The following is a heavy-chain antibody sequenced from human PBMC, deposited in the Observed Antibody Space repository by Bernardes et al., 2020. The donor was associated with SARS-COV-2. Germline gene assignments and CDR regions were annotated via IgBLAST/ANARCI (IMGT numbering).Heavy chain of an antibody. Sequence: LRLSCAASGFTFSSYAMSWDRQAPGKGLEWVSVISGSGDTTYYADSVKGRFTISRDNSKNTLYLQMSSLRAEDTAVYYCAKGDRVVTGASPDYWGQGTLVTVSS. CDR1: GFTFSSYA. D-gene: IGHD2-2*01. CDR2: ISGSGDTT. V-gene: IGHV3-23*01. CDR3: AKGDRVVTGASPDY. J-gene: IGHJ4*02.